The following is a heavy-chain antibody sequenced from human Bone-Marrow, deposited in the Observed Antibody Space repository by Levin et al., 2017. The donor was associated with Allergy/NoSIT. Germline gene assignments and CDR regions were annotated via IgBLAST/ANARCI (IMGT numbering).Heavy chain of an antibody. CDR1: GFSLSTSGMS. CDR2: IDWDDDK. Sequence: ESGPTLVKPTQTLTLTCTFSGFSLSTSGMSVSWIRQPPGKALEWLALIDWDDDKYYSTSLKTRLAISKDTSKNQVVLRMTNMDPVDTATYFCARMKVAAPRMGTWYAPDYRYGMDVWCQGTTVTVSS. CDR3: ARMKVAAPRMGTWYAPDYRYGMDV. V-gene: IGHV2-70*01. J-gene: IGHJ6*02. D-gene: IGHD6-13*01.